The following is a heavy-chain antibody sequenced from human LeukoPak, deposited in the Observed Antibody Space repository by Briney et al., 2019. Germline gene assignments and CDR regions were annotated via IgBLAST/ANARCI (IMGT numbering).Heavy chain of an antibody. CDR2: IRYDGSKK. Sequence: GGSLRLSCAASGFTFRSYGMHWVRQAPGKGLEWVTFIRYDGSKKYYADSVKGRFTISRDNAKNSLYLQMNSLRAEDTAVYYCAELGITMIGGVWGKGTTVTISS. V-gene: IGHV3-30*02. J-gene: IGHJ6*04. CDR3: AELGITMIGGV. CDR1: GFTFRSYG. D-gene: IGHD3-10*02.